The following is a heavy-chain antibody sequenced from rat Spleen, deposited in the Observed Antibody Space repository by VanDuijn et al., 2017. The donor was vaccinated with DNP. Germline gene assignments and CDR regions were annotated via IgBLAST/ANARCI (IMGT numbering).Heavy chain of an antibody. CDR2: INKDSSTS. D-gene: IGHD1-11*01. J-gene: IGHJ2*01. CDR1: GFNFNDNW. V-gene: IGHV4-2*01. Sequence: EVKLVESGGGLVQPGKSLKLSCAASGFNFNDNWMGWVRQAPGKGLEWIGEINKDSSTSVYSPSLRDKFTISRDNAQNILYLELNKLGSEDTALYYCEKGPNFGGYSDFFDNGGQGVMVTVSS. CDR3: EKGPNFGGYSDFFDN.